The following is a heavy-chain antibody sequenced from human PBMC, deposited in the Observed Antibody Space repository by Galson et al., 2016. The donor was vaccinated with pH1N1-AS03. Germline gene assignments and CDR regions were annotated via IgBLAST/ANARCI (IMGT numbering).Heavy chain of an antibody. CDR1: GFTFSSYV. CDR3: TREEQWQVTSPLDYAMDV. J-gene: IGHJ6*02. Sequence: SLRLSCAASGFTFSSYVTHWVRQAPGKGLEWVTLLLYDGNNIYYADSLKVRFTNSRDDSKNTVFLQMNRMGVDDTAVYYCTREEQWQVTSPLDYAMDVWGRGTTVTVS. CDR2: LLYDGNNI. V-gene: IGHV3-30-3*01. D-gene: IGHD6-19*01.